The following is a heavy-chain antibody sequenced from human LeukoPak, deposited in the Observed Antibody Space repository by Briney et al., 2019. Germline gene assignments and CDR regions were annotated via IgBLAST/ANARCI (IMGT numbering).Heavy chain of an antibody. D-gene: IGHD4-17*01. J-gene: IGHJ4*02. CDR2: IIPIFGTA. CDR1: GGTFSSYA. CDR3: ARGGRGSYGDYGY. Sequence: RASVKVSCRASGGTFSSYAISWVRQAPGQGLEWMGGIIPIFGTANYAQKFQGRVTITADKSTSTAYMELSSLRSEDAAVYYCARGGRGSYGDYGYWGQGTLVTVSS. V-gene: IGHV1-69*06.